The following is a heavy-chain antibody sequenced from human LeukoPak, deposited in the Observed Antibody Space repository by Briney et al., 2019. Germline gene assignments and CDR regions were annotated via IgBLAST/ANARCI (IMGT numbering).Heavy chain of an antibody. V-gene: IGHV4-59*01. Sequence: SETLSLTCTVSGGSISSYYWSWIRQPPGKGLEWIGYIYYSGSTNYNPSLKSRVTISVDTSKNQFSLKLSSVTAADTAVYYCARDSGSGWYNYWGQGTLVTVSS. CDR2: IYYSGST. J-gene: IGHJ4*02. D-gene: IGHD6-19*01. CDR1: GGSISSYY. CDR3: ARDSGSGWYNY.